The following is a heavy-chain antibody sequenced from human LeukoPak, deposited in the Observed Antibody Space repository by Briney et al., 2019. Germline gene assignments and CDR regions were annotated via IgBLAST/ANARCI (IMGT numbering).Heavy chain of an antibody. D-gene: IGHD3-22*01. V-gene: IGHV3-66*01. Sequence: GGSLRLSCAASGLIVSSNYMSWVRQAPGKGLEWVSVIYSGGSTYYADSVKGRFTISRDNSKNTLYLQMNSLRAEDTAVYYCARDDSWGNQDYWGQGTLVTVSS. CDR2: IYSGGST. CDR3: ARDDSWGNQDY. J-gene: IGHJ4*02. CDR1: GLIVSSNY.